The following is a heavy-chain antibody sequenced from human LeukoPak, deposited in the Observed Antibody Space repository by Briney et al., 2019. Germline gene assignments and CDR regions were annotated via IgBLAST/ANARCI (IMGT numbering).Heavy chain of an antibody. D-gene: IGHD3-10*01. CDR1: GFTFSDYW. CDR2: INSDGSST. V-gene: IGHV3-74*01. J-gene: IGHJ5*02. Sequence: PGGSLGLSCAASGFTFSDYWMHWVRQAPGKGLVWVSRINSDGSSTTYADSVKGRFTISRDNAKNTLYLQMNSLRAEDTAVYYCTSEYSRGYWFDPWGQGTLVTVSS. CDR3: TSEYSRGYWFDP.